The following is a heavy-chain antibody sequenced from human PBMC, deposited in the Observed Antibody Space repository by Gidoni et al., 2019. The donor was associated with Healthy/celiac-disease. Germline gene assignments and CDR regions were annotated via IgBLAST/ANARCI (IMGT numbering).Heavy chain of an antibody. D-gene: IGHD2-15*01. Sequence: EVQLLESGGGLLQPGGSLRLSCAASGFTFRRYARSWVRQAPGKGLAWVSAISGSGGSTYYADSVKGRFTISRDNSKNTLYLQMNSLRAEDTAVYYCAKEGSLIVVVVAATTPPDYWGQGTLVTVSS. V-gene: IGHV3-23*01. CDR3: AKEGSLIVVVVAATTPPDY. CDR1: GFTFRRYA. CDR2: ISGSGGST. J-gene: IGHJ4*02.